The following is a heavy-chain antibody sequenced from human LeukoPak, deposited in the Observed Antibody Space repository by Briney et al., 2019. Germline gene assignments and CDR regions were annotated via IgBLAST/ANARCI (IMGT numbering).Heavy chain of an antibody. CDR3: ARAIRYYDSSGYYSLPHY. CDR2: INTNTGNP. J-gene: IGHJ4*02. D-gene: IGHD3-22*01. V-gene: IGHV7-4-1*02. Sequence: ASVTVSSTASGYTFTTYAMNWVRQAPGQGLEWMGWINTNTGNPTYAPGFTGRFVFSLDTSVSTAYLQISSLKAEDTAVYYCARAIRYYDSSGYYSLPHYWGQGTLVSVSS. CDR1: GYTFTTYA.